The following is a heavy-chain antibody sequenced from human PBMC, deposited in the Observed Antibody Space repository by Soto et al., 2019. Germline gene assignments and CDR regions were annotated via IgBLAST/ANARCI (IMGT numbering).Heavy chain of an antibody. CDR3: ARDSSAKGMDV. Sequence: ASVKVSCKASGYTFTSYDINWVRQATGQGLEWMGWMNPNSGNTGYGQKFQGRVTMTRNTSIGTAYMELSSLRSEDTAVYYCARDSSAKGMDVWGQGTTVTVSS. CDR1: GYTFTSYD. CDR2: MNPNSGNT. D-gene: IGHD3-22*01. J-gene: IGHJ6*02. V-gene: IGHV1-8*01.